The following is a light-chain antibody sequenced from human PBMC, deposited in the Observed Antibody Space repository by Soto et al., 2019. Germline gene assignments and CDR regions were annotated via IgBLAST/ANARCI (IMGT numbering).Light chain of an antibody. J-gene: IGKJ1*01. CDR3: QQSYSTSRT. V-gene: IGKV1-39*01. Sequence: DIQVTQSPSSLSASVGDRVTITCRASQSIRSYLNWYQQKPGKAPKLLIYAASSLQSGVPSRFSGSGSGTDFTLTISSLQREDFATYYCQQSYSTSRTCGQGTQVHIK. CDR1: QSIRSY. CDR2: AAS.